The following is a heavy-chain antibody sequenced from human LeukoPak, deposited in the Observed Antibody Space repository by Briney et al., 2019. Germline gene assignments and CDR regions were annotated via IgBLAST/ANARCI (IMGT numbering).Heavy chain of an antibody. V-gene: IGHV1-46*01. D-gene: IGHD4-17*01. CDR3: ARDKGYGDYGNYGMDV. CDR1: GYTFTSYY. Sequence: ASVKVSCKASGYTFTSYYMHWVRQAPGQGLEWMGIINPSGGSTSYAQKFQGRVTMTRDTSTSTVYMELGSLRSEDTAVYYCARDKGYGDYGNYGMDVWGQGTTVTVSS. CDR2: INPSGGST. J-gene: IGHJ6*02.